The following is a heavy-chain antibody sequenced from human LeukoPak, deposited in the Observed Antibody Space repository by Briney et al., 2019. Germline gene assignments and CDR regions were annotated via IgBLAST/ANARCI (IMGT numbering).Heavy chain of an antibody. D-gene: IGHD3-22*01. J-gene: IGHJ6*03. V-gene: IGHV4-34*01. CDR2: INHSGST. CDR1: GGSFSGYY. Sequence: PSETLSLTCAVYGGSFSGYYWSWIRQPPGKGLEWIGEINHSGSTNYNPSLKSRVTISVGTSKNQFSLKLSSVTAADTAVYYCARPARRRIVVVKDYYYMDVWGKGTTVTVSS. CDR3: ARPARRRIVVVKDYYYMDV.